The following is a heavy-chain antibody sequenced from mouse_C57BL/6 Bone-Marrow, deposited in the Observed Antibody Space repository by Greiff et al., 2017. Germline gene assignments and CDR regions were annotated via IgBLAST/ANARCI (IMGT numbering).Heavy chain of an antibody. CDR3: AREADYPYAIDY. D-gene: IGHD2-4*01. J-gene: IGHJ4*01. CDR2: INPYNGGT. V-gene: IGHV1-19*01. Sequence: EVQGVESGPVLVKPGASVKMSCKASGYTFTDYYMNWVKQSHGKSLEWIGVINPYNGGTSYNQKFKGKATLTVDKSSSTAYMALNSLTSEDSAVYYCAREADYPYAIDYWGQGTSVTVSS. CDR1: GYTFTDYY.